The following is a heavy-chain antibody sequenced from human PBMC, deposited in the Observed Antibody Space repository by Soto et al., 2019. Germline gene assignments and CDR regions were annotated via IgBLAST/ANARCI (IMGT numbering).Heavy chain of an antibody. Sequence: EVQLVESGGGLVQPGGSLRLSCAASGFTFSSYSMNWVRQAPGKGLEWVSYISSSSSTIYYADSVKGRFTISRDNAKNSLYLQMNSLRDEDTAVYYCARDPAGGGYCSGGSCSWGQGTLVTVSS. CDR3: ARDPAGGGYCSGGSCS. CDR2: ISSSSSTI. D-gene: IGHD2-15*01. J-gene: IGHJ4*02. CDR1: GFTFSSYS. V-gene: IGHV3-48*02.